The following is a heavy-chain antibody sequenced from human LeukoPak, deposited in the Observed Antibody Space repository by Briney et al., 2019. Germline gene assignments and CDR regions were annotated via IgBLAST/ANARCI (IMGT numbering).Heavy chain of an antibody. Sequence: GGSLRLSCAASGFTFSSYAVHRVRQAPGKGLGWVAGLSSDGTNKYYADSVKGRFTISRDNSKNTLYLQMNSLRAEDTAVYYCAGIAAAGPGYYYYGMDVWGQGTTVTVSS. D-gene: IGHD6-13*01. J-gene: IGHJ6*02. V-gene: IGHV3-30*14. CDR1: GFTFSSYA. CDR2: LSSDGTNK. CDR3: AGIAAAGPGYYYYGMDV.